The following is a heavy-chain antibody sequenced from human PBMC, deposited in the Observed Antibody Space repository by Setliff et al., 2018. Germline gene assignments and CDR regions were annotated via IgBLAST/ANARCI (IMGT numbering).Heavy chain of an antibody. V-gene: IGHV4-38-2*01. D-gene: IGHD4-17*01. J-gene: IGHJ4*02. CDR3: AGGRRYDYGWDFDY. CDR1: GYSISSGHY. CDR2: ISHSGST. Sequence: PSETLSLTCGLSGYSISSGHYWGWIRQPPGKGLEWIGSISHSGSTYYNPSLRSRVTISLDTSKNQFSPKLTSVTAADTAVYYCAGGRRYDYGWDFDYWGQGTLVTVSS.